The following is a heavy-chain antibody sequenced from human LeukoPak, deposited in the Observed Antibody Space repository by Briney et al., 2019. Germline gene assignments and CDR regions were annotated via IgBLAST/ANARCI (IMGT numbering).Heavy chain of an antibody. CDR3: AREDTAMDDAFDI. CDR1: GGTFISYA. Sequence: ASVKVSCKASGGTFISYAISWVRQAPGQGLEWMGGIIPIFGAANYAQKFQGRVTITADESTSTAYMELSSLRSEDTAVYYCAREDTAMDDAFDIWGQGTMVTVSS. D-gene: IGHD5-18*01. CDR2: IIPIFGAA. J-gene: IGHJ3*02. V-gene: IGHV1-69*01.